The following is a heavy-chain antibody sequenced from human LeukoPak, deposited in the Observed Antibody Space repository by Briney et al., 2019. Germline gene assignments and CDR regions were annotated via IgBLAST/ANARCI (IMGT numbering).Heavy chain of an antibody. J-gene: IGHJ5*02. CDR1: GYTFTSYA. Sequence: ASVKVSCKASGYTFTSYAMHWVRQAPGQRLEWMGWISAYNGNTNYAQKLQGRVTMTTDTSTSTAYMELRSLRSDDTAVYYCARDAENWFDPWGQGTLVTVSS. CDR2: ISAYNGNT. CDR3: ARDAENWFDP. V-gene: IGHV1-18*01.